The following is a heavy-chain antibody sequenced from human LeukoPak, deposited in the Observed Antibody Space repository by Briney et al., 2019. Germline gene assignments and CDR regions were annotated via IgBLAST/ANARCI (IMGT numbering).Heavy chain of an antibody. J-gene: IGHJ5*02. Sequence: SETLSLTCTVSGYSISSGYYWGWIRQPPGKGLEWIGSIYYSGSTYYNPSLKSRVTISVDTSKNQFSLKLSSVTAADTAVYYCAREDTAMVNKGGLDPWGQGTLVTVSS. CDR1: GYSISSGYY. D-gene: IGHD5-18*01. CDR2: IYYSGST. V-gene: IGHV4-38-2*02. CDR3: AREDTAMVNKGGLDP.